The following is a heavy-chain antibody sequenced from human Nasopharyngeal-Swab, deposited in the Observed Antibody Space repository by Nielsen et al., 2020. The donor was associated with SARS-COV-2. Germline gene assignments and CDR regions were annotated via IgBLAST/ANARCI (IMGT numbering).Heavy chain of an antibody. J-gene: IGHJ6*02. CDR2: INHNERT. V-gene: IGHV4-34*01. Sequence: SETLSLTCSVSGGSFNGFYWNWIRQAPGKGLEWIGEINHNERTNYNPSLKSRIAMLVDTSNNQVSLKVSSVSAGDTAVYYCARAGRVCDAYTGLDVWGQGTTVTVSS. CDR1: GGSFNGFY. D-gene: IGHD2-2*01. CDR3: ARAGRVCDAYTGLDV.